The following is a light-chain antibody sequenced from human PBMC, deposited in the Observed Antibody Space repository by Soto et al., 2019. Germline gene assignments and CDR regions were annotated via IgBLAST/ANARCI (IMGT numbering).Light chain of an antibody. Sequence: QSALTQPASVSGSPGQSITISCTGTSSDIGGYNSVSWFQQHPGKAPKLMIYEVSSRPSGDSNRFSGSKSGNTASLTISGLQAEDEADYYCSSYTSSSTWVFGGGTKLTVL. V-gene: IGLV2-14*01. CDR1: SSDIGGYNS. CDR3: SSYTSSSTWV. CDR2: EVS. J-gene: IGLJ3*02.